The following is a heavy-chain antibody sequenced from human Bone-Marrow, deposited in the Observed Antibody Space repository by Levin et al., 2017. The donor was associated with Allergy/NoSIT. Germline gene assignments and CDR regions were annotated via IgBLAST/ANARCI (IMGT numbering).Heavy chain of an antibody. J-gene: IGHJ4*02. Sequence: GGSLRLSCAASGFTFSSYGMHWVRQAPGKGLEWVAVIWYDGSNKYYADSVKGRFTISRDNSKNTLYLQMNSLRAEDTAVYYCARGEGRWLQPDYWGQGTLVTVSS. CDR3: ARGEGRWLQPDY. V-gene: IGHV3-33*01. CDR2: IWYDGSNK. D-gene: IGHD5-24*01. CDR1: GFTFSSYG.